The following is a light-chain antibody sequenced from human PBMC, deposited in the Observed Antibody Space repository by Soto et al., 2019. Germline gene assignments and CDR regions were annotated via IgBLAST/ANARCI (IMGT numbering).Light chain of an antibody. J-gene: IGKJ4*01. CDR2: DAF. CDR1: QTISNY. CDR3: QNLSYCPLT. Sequence: DIVVTQSPATLSLSPGERATLSCRASQTISNYLAWYQQKPGQAPRLLVYDAFRRATVIPARFSGSGSGTDFTLTIRSLEPEDFAVYYCQNLSYCPLTFGGGTKVESK. V-gene: IGKV3-11*01.